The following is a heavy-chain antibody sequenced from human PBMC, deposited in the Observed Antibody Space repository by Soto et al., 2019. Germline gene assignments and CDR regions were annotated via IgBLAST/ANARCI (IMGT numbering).Heavy chain of an antibody. V-gene: IGHV3-30-3*01. CDR3: ASAWGVAGSLDY. CDR2: ISYDGSNK. J-gene: IGHJ4*02. D-gene: IGHD6-19*01. CDR1: GLTFSSYA. Sequence: GGSLRLSCGASGLTFSSYAMRWVRQAPGKGLEWVAVISYDGSNKYYADSVKGRFTISRDNSKNTLYLQMNSLRAEDTAVYYCASAWGVAGSLDYWGQGTLVTVSS.